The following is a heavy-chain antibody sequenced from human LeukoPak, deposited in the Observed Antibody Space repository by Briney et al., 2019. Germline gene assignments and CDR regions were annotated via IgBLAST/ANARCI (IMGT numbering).Heavy chain of an antibody. CDR3: ARGFEAAGSDY. J-gene: IGHJ4*02. CDR2: ISSSGSVI. Sequence: GGSLRLSCSASGFTFSSYSMEWVRQAPGKGLEWVSYISSSGSVIEYADSVQGRFTISRDNAKNSLYLQMNSLRAEDTAVYYCARGFEAAGSDYWGQGTLVTVSS. CDR1: GFTFSSYS. D-gene: IGHD6-25*01. V-gene: IGHV3-48*01.